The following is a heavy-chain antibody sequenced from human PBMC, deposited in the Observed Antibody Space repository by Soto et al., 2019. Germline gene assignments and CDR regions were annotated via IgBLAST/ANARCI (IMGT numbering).Heavy chain of an antibody. J-gene: IGHJ4*02. V-gene: IGHV3-23*01. D-gene: IGHD1-26*01. CDR2: ISGSGDST. CDR1: GFTFSSYA. CDR3: ASHPVGPLLGFDY. Sequence: GSLRLSCAASGFTFSSYAMNWVRQAPGKGLEWVSVISGSGDSTYYADSVKGRFTISRDNSKNTLYLQMSSLRSEDTAVYYCASHPVGPLLGFDYWGQGTLVTVSS.